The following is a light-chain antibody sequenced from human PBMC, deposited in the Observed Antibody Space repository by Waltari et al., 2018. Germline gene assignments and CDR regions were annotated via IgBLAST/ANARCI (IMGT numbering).Light chain of an antibody. CDR3: SSFTGSDTHV. J-gene: IGLJ1*01. CDR1: SSDVGRYNY. CDR2: EVS. V-gene: IGLV2-14*01. Sequence: QSALTQPASVSGSPGQSITISCTGTSSDVGRYNYVSWYQQHPGKAPKLMIYEVSHRPSGVSNRFSGSKSGNTASLTISGLQAEDEADYYCSSFTGSDTHVFGTGTKVTVL.